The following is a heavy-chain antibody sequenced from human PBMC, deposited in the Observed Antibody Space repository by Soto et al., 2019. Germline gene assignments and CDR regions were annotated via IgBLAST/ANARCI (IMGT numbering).Heavy chain of an antibody. CDR3: ARVGGWFGELYYYYGMDV. V-gene: IGHV1-46*01. CDR2: INPSGGST. D-gene: IGHD3-10*01. CDR1: GYTFTSYY. Sequence: ASVKVSCKASGYTFTSYYMHWVRQAPGQGLEWMGIINPSGGSTSYAQKFQGRVTMTRDTSTSTVYMELSSLRSEDTAVYYCARVGGWFGELYYYYGMDVWGQGTTVTVS. J-gene: IGHJ6*02.